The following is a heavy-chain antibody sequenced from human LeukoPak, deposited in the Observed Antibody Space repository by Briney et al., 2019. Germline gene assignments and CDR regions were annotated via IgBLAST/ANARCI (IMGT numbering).Heavy chain of an antibody. V-gene: IGHV1-69*13. J-gene: IGHJ6*03. Sequence: SVKVSCKASGGTFSSYAIRWVRQAPGQGLEWMGGIIPIFGTANYAQKFQGRVTITADESTSTAYMELSSLRSEDTAVYYCARGSRVATIWYYYYYMDVWGKGTTVTISS. CDR3: ARGSRVATIWYYYYYMDV. CDR2: IIPIFGTA. CDR1: GGTFSSYA. D-gene: IGHD5-12*01.